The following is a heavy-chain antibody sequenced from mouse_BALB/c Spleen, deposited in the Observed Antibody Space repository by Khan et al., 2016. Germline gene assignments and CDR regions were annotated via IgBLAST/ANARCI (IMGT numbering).Heavy chain of an antibody. V-gene: IGHV1-9*01. CDR2: ILPGSGIP. J-gene: IGHJ4*01. CDR3: ARWLLGAMDY. CDR1: GYTFSSYW. D-gene: IGHD2-3*01. Sequence: QVQLQQSGAELMKPGASVKISCKATGYTFSSYWIEWVKQRPGHGLEWIGEILPGSGIPTFNEKFKGKVTFTADTSSNTAYMQLSSLTSEDSAVYYCARWLLGAMDYWGQGTSVTVSS.